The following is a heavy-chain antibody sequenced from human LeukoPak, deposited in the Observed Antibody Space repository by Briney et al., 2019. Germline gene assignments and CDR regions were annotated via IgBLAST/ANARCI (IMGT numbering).Heavy chain of an antibody. CDR2: INPNSGGT. V-gene: IGHV1-2*04. J-gene: IGHJ4*02. Sequence: ASVKVSCKASGYTFTGYYMHWVRQAPGQGLEWMGWINPNSGGTNYVQKFQGWVTMTRDTSISTAYMELSRLRSDDTAVYYCAREFNDDYGDYFDYWGQGTLVTVSS. D-gene: IGHD4-17*01. CDR3: AREFNDDYGDYFDY. CDR1: GYTFTGYY.